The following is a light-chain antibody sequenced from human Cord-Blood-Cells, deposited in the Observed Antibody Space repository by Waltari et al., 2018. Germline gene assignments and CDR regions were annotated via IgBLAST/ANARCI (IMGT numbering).Light chain of an antibody. CDR2: TAS. J-gene: IGKJ4*01. V-gene: IGKV1-39*01. CDR1: QSLSSY. Sequence: DIQMTQSPFSLSASVGDRVTITCRASQSLSSYLHWYPQKPGKAPNLLIYTASSLQSGVPSRFSGSGSGTDFTLTISSLQPEDFATYYCQQSYSTPLTFGGGTKVEIK. CDR3: QQSYSTPLT.